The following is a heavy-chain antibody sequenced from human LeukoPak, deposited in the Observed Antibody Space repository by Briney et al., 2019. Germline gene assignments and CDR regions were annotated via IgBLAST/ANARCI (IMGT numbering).Heavy chain of an antibody. V-gene: IGHV3-49*04. Sequence: GGSLRLSCTVSGITFGDYVMSWVRQAPGKGLEWVGFIRSKAYGATTEYAASVKGRFIISRDDSKSIAYLQMNSLKTEDTAVYYCTFDFWSGYLRGNYYYYGMDVWGQGTTVTVSS. CDR3: TFDFWSGYLRGNYYYYGMDV. J-gene: IGHJ6*02. D-gene: IGHD3-3*01. CDR1: GITFGDYV. CDR2: IRSKAYGATT.